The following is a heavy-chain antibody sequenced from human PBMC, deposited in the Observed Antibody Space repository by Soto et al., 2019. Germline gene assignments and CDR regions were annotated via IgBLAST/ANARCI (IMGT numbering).Heavy chain of an antibody. CDR1: GYSFTSYW. V-gene: IGHV5-51*01. CDR3: ARTAAAGKYYYGMDV. D-gene: IGHD6-13*01. Sequence: GESLKISCKGSGYSFTSYWIGWVRQVPGKGLECMGIIYPGDSDTRYSPSFQGQVTISADKSISTAYLHWSSLKASDTAMYYCARTAAAGKYYYGMDVWGQGTTVTV. J-gene: IGHJ6*02. CDR2: IYPGDSDT.